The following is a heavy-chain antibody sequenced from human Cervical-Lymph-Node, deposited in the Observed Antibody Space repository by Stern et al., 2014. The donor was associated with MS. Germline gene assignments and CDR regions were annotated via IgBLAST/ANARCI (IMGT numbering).Heavy chain of an antibody. CDR3: ASAYSSSHYYFDY. D-gene: IGHD6-13*01. Sequence: VQLVESGGGVVQPGRSLRLSCAASGFSFSRYAMHWVRQAPGKGLEWVALVWYDGSNPYYADSVTGRVTISRANFKNTLYLQMNSLRTEDPAVYYCASAYSSSHYYFDYWGQGTLVTVSS. J-gene: IGHJ4*02. V-gene: IGHV3-33*01. CDR2: VWYDGSNP. CDR1: GFSFSRYA.